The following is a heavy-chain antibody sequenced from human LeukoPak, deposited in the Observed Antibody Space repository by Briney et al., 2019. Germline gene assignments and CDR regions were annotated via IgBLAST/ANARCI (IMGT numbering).Heavy chain of an antibody. CDR2: IIPIFGTA. CDR1: GGTFSSYA. D-gene: IGHD3-22*01. J-gene: IGHJ5*02. Sequence: SVKVSCKASGGTFSSYAISWVRQAPGQGLEWMGGIIPIFGTANYAQKFQGRVTITADESTSTAYMELSSLRPEDTAVYYCARDPGHYYDSSGSRSWFDPWGQGTLVTVSS. CDR3: ARDPGHYYDSSGSRSWFDP. V-gene: IGHV1-69*13.